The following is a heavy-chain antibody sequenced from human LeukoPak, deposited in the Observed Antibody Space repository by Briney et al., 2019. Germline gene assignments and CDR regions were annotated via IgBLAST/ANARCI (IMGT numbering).Heavy chain of an antibody. V-gene: IGHV3-23*01. CDR3: ARVEIPWSFDY. D-gene: IGHD2-21*01. J-gene: IGHJ4*02. Sequence: PGGSLRLSCAASGFAFSSFSMSWVRQAPGKGLEWVATISHDSIGTHYIDSVKGRFRISRDNNEGTLDLQMNSLRAEDTAVYYCARVEIPWSFDYWGQGTLVTVSS. CDR1: GFAFSSFS. CDR2: ISHDSIGT.